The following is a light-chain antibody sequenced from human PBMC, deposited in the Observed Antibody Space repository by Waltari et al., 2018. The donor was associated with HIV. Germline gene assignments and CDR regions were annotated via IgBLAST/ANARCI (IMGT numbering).Light chain of an antibody. V-gene: IGKV4-1*01. CDR3: QQYYSTPHT. CDR1: QSVLYSSNNQNY. Sequence: DIVMTQSPDSLAVSLGERATIHCKSSQSVLYSSNNQNYLAWYQQKPGQPPKLLIYWASTRESVVPDRFSGSGSGTDFTLTISSLQAEDVAVYYCQQYYSTPHTFGQGTKLEIK. J-gene: IGKJ2*01. CDR2: WAS.